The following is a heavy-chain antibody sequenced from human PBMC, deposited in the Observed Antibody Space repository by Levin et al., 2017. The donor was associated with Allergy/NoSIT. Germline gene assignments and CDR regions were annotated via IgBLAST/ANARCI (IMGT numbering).Heavy chain of an antibody. Sequence: GGSLRLSCAASGFTVSSNYMSWVRQAPGKGLEWVSVIYSGGSTYYADSVKGRFTISRDNSKNTLYLQMNSLRAEDTAVYYCARGAIGYYGSGSYQGVFGYWGQGTLVTVSS. CDR1: GFTVSSNY. CDR3: ARGAIGYYGSGSYQGVFGY. V-gene: IGHV3-66*01. J-gene: IGHJ4*02. CDR2: IYSGGST. D-gene: IGHD3-10*01.